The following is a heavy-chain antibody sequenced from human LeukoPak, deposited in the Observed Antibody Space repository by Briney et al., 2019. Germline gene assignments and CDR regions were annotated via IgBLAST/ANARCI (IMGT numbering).Heavy chain of an antibody. V-gene: IGHV4-59*01. CDR1: GGPISSYY. CDR3: ARVRRGDYGDYWYFDL. CDR2: IYYSGST. D-gene: IGHD4-17*01. Sequence: PSETLSLTCTVSGGPISSYYWSWIRQPPGKGLDWIGYIYYSGSTNYKPSLKSRVTISVDTSKNQFSLKLSSVTAADTAVYYCARVRRGDYGDYWYFDLWGRGTLVTVSS. J-gene: IGHJ2*01.